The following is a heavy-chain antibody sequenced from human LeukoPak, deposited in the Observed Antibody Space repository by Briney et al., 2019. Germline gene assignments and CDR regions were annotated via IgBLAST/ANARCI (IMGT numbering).Heavy chain of an antibody. V-gene: IGHV4-39*07. CDR3: ASSSGCSGGSCYRLSIASFDY. Sequence: TPSETLSLTCTVSGGSISSSSYYWGWIRQPPGKGLEWIGSIYYSGSTYYNPSLKSRVTISVDTSKNQFSLKLSSVTAADTAVYYCASSSGCSGGSCYRLSIASFDYWGQGTLVTVSS. CDR2: IYYSGST. J-gene: IGHJ4*02. D-gene: IGHD2-15*01. CDR1: GGSISSSSYY.